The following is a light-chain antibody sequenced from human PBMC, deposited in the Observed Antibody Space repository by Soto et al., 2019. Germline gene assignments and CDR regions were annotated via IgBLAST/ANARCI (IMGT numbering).Light chain of an antibody. CDR1: QGVANN. CDR3: QQYHKWPPIT. J-gene: IGKJ5*01. Sequence: EIFFTQSPGTLSFSPGEKATLSFRARQGVANNFLAWHQQKPGQTPRLLIYGASTRATGVTARFRGGGSGTEFTLAIRSLQSEDSAVYYCQQYHKWPPITFGQGTRREI. V-gene: IGKV3-15*01. CDR2: GAS.